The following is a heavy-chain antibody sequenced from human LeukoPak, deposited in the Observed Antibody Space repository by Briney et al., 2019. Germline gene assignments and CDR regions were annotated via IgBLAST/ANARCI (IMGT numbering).Heavy chain of an antibody. Sequence: GGSLRLSCAASGFTFNSYWMWWVRQASGKGLEWVANINPYGSDTYYADSMKGRFTISRDNAENSLYLQMNSLRAEDTAVYYCTRVRVVVPSAFDYCDFWGQGTPVTVSS. CDR2: INPYGSDT. J-gene: IGHJ4*02. V-gene: IGHV3-7*01. CDR3: TRVRVVVPSAFDYCDF. CDR1: GFTFNSYW. D-gene: IGHD2-2*01.